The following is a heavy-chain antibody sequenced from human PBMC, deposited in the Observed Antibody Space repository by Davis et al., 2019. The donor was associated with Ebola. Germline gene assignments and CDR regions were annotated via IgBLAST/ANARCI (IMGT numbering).Heavy chain of an antibody. CDR1: GITFSSYW. CDR3: VTQLWFGS. D-gene: IGHD3-10*01. J-gene: IGHJ4*02. Sequence: GESLKISCVASGITFSSYWMHWVRQVPGKGLVWVSRINSDGSSITYADSVKGRFIISRDNPKNMLYLQMSSLRAEDTAVYYCVTQLWFGSWGQGTLVTVSS. CDR2: INSDGSSI. V-gene: IGHV3-74*01.